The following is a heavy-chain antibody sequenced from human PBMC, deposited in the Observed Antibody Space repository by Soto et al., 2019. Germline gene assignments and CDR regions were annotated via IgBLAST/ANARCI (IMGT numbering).Heavy chain of an antibody. Sequence: PGGSLRLSCAASGFTFNSYGIHWVRQAPGKGLEWVSYISSSSSTKYYADSVKGRFTISRDNAKNSLYLQMNSLRAGDTAVYYCARAQGYYDFWSAPNGMDVWGQGTTVTVSS. J-gene: IGHJ6*02. CDR3: ARAQGYYDFWSAPNGMDV. CDR2: ISSSSSTK. D-gene: IGHD3-3*01. V-gene: IGHV3-48*01. CDR1: GFTFNSYG.